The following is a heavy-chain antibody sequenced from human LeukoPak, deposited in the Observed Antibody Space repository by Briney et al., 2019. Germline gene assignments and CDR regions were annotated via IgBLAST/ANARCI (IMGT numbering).Heavy chain of an antibody. J-gene: IGHJ6*03. Sequence: NPSETLSLTCTVSGGSISSYYWSWIRQPAGKGLEWIGRIYTSGGTNYNPSLKSRVTMSVDTSKNQFSLKLSSVTAADTAVYYCARCSTGTYYYYYYMDVWGKGTTVTVSS. D-gene: IGHD1-1*01. CDR1: GGSISSYY. CDR2: IYTSGGT. V-gene: IGHV4-4*07. CDR3: ARCSTGTYYYYYYMDV.